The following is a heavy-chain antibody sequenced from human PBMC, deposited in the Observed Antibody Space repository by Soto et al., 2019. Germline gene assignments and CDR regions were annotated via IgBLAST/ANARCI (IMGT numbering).Heavy chain of an antibody. CDR3: ARGGVDKKFDP. D-gene: IGHD5-12*01. J-gene: IGHJ5*02. V-gene: IGHV4-31*03. CDR1: GGSISSGGYY. CDR2: IYYSGST. Sequence: SETLSLTCTVSGGSISSGGYYWSWIRQHPGKGLEWIGYIYYSGSTYYNPSLKSRVTISVDTSKNQFSLKLSSVTAADTAVYYCARGGVDKKFDPWGQGTLVTVSS.